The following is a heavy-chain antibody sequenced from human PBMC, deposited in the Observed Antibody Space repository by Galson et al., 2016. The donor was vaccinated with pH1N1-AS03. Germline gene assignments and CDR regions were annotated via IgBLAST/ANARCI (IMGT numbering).Heavy chain of an antibody. CDR2: ISSGGEAI. D-gene: IGHD5-24*01. J-gene: IGHJ4*02. CDR3: ATTDGHNSYFDY. CDR1: GFSLTDYY. V-gene: IGHV3-11*01. Sequence: SLRLSCAASGFSLTDYYINWIRQAPGKGLEWVAHISSGGEAIFYADSVKGRFTTSRDNAKSSVYLQIHSLRADDTAVYYCATTDGHNSYFDYWGQGTLVTVSP.